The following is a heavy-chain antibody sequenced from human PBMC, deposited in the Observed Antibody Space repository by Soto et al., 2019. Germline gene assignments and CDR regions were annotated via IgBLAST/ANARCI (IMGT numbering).Heavy chain of an antibody. V-gene: IGHV3-53*01. Sequence: GGSLRLSCAASGFSVSSNYMSWVRQAPGKGLEWVSVIYSGGSTYYADSVKGRFTISRDNSKNTLYLQMNSLRAEDTAVYYCARDLSSGYYDYWGQGTLVTVSS. J-gene: IGHJ4*02. CDR1: GFSVSSNY. D-gene: IGHD3-22*01. CDR2: IYSGGST. CDR3: ARDLSSGYYDY.